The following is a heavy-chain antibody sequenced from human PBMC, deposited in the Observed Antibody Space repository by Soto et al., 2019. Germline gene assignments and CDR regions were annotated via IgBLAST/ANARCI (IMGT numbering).Heavy chain of an antibody. CDR3: AHRRGLLATGQGWYFDF. V-gene: IGHV2-5*02. CDR2: IYWDDDK. D-gene: IGHD5-12*01. J-gene: IGHJ2*01. CDR1: EFSVSSSGVG. Sequence: QITLKESGPTLVKPTQTLTLTCTCSEFSVSSSGVGVGWIRQPPGKALEWLALIYWDDDKRYSPSLKSRLTITKDTSNHQVFLTMTNLDPVDTATYYCAHRRGLLATGQGWYFDFWGRGTLVTVSS.